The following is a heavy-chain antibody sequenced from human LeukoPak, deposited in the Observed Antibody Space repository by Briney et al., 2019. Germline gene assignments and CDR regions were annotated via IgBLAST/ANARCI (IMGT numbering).Heavy chain of an antibody. CDR2: INIDGSTT. CDR3: VRWGTTVTTNIPAFDI. Sequence: PGGSLRLSCAASGFMFSSYWMHWVRQLPGKGLVWVSRINIDGSTTIYADSVKGRLTIYRDNAQNTLYLQMASLGAEDTAVYYCVRWGTTVTTNIPAFDIWGQGTVVTVSS. V-gene: IGHV3-74*01. CDR1: GFMFSSYW. D-gene: IGHD4-17*01. J-gene: IGHJ3*02.